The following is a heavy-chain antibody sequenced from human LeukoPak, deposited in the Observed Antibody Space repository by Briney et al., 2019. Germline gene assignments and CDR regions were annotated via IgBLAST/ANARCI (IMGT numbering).Heavy chain of an antibody. CDR2: IYQSGSS. CDR3: AMTIGLCWRSRWDS. D-gene: IGHD3-16*01. J-gene: IGHJ4*02. V-gene: IGHV4-39*01. Sequence: PSETLSLTCSVSGASVTSGGYYWSWIRQPPGERPEYIGSIYQSGSSYYNPSLKSRVTTSLETSKNQFSLRVTSVTAADTAVYYFAMTIGLCWRSRWDSWGQGILVTVSS. CDR1: GASVTSGGYY.